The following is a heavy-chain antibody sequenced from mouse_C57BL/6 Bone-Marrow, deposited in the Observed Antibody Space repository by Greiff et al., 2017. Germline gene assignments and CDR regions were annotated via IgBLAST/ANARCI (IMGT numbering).Heavy chain of an antibody. CDR2: IYPSDSGT. CDR1: GYTFTSYW. CDR3: AIPSSYYYGSSFVGYFDV. J-gene: IGHJ1*03. V-gene: IGHV1-61*01. D-gene: IGHD1-1*01. Sequence: QVQLQQPGAELVRPGSSVKLSCKASGYTFTSYWMDWVKQRPGQGLEWIGYIYPSDSGTHYNQKFKDKATLTVDKSSSPAYMQLSSLTSEASAFYYSAIPSSYYYGSSFVGYFDVWGTGTTVTVSS.